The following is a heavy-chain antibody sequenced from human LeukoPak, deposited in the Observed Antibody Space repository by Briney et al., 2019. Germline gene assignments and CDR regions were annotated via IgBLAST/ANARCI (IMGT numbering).Heavy chain of an antibody. V-gene: IGHV4-59*01. CDR3: AREEGDAFDI. CDR2: IYYSGST. J-gene: IGHJ3*02. Sequence: SETLSLTCTVSGGSISSYYWSWIRQPPGKGLEWIGYIYYSGSTNYNPSLKSRVTISVDTSKNQFSLKLSSVTAADTAVYYCAREEGDAFDIWGQGTMVTVSS. CDR1: GGSISSYY.